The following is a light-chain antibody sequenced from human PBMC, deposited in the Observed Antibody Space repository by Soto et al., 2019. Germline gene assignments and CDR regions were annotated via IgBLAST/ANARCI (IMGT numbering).Light chain of an antibody. Sequence: DIQLTQSPSSLSASVGDRVTITCQTSQSINTHLYWYQRKPGKPPKLLIHAISSLQSGVPSRFSGSGSGTDFSLTISSLQPEDSATYYCQQSYSFPRTFGQGTKVDIK. J-gene: IGKJ1*01. CDR1: QSINTH. CDR3: QQSYSFPRT. CDR2: AIS. V-gene: IGKV1-39*01.